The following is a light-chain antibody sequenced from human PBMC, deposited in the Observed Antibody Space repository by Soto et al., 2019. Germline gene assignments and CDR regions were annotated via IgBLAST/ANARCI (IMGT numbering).Light chain of an antibody. Sequence: QSALTQPASVSGSPGQSITISCTGTSSDVATYNYVSWYQHHPGKAPKLMIYDVSNRPSGVSNRFSGSKSGNTASLTISGLQADDEAHYYCSAYTTRTTLFVFGTGTKLTVL. J-gene: IGLJ1*01. CDR2: DVS. CDR3: SAYTTRTTLFV. CDR1: SSDVATYNY. V-gene: IGLV2-14*03.